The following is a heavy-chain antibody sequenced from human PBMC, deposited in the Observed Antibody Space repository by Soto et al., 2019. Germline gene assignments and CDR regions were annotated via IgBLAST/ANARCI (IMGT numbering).Heavy chain of an antibody. D-gene: IGHD2-8*01. CDR3: AKLGFVLMELYYFHQ. CDR1: GFTFSSYA. V-gene: IGHV3-23*01. CDR2: ISGNSGKT. Sequence: PWGSMRLSCTASGFTFSSYAMSWVRQAPGKELEWVSTISGNSGKTNYAESVKGRFSISRDNSKNTVHLQLDSLRAEDTAVYFCAKLGFVLMELYYFHQWGHGTLVTVYS. J-gene: IGHJ4*01.